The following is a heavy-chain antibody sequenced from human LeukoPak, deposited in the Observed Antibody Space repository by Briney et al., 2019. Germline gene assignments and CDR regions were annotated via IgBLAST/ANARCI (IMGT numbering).Heavy chain of an antibody. J-gene: IGHJ4*02. CDR3: ARDPPYYYDSSGYEGGDY. Sequence: GGSLRLSCAASGFTFSSYEMNWVRQAPGKGLEWVSYISSSGSTIYYADSVKGRFTISRDNAKNSLYLQMNNLRAEDTAVYYCARDPPYYYDSSGYEGGDYWGQGTLVTVSS. CDR2: ISSSGSTI. V-gene: IGHV3-48*03. CDR1: GFTFSSYE. D-gene: IGHD3-22*01.